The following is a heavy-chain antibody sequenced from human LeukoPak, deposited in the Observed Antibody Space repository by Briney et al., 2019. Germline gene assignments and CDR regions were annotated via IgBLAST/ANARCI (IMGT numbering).Heavy chain of an antibody. CDR1: GYTFTSYD. V-gene: IGHV1-18*01. D-gene: IGHD5-24*01. CDR3: ARVETSGYYYYYMDV. CDR2: ISAYNGNT. Sequence: ASVKVSCKASGYTFTSYDINWVRQATGQGLEWMGWISAYNGNTNYAQKLQGRVTMTTDTSTSTAYMELRSLRSDDTAVYYCARVETSGYYYYYMDVWGKGTTVTISS. J-gene: IGHJ6*03.